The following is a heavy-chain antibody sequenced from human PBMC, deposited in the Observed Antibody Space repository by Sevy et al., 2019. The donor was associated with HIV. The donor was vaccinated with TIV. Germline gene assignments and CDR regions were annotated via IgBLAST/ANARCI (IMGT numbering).Heavy chain of an antibody. D-gene: IGHD3-10*01. Sequence: GGSLRLSCTASGFTFSKSWMHWVRQVPGKGLQWVSRVKTDGSGTIYADSVKGRFIISRDNPKNTVYLQMNSLRAEDTAVYFCVRGSGSYSVFDFWGQGNLVTVSS. CDR2: VKTDGSGT. CDR1: GFTFSKSW. CDR3: VRGSGSYSVFDF. V-gene: IGHV3-74*01. J-gene: IGHJ4*02.